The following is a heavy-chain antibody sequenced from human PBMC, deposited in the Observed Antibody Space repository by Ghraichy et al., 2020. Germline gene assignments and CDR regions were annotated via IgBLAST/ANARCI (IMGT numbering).Heavy chain of an antibody. CDR2: IKSKTDGGTT. CDR3: TTALLLPDGMDV. V-gene: IGHV3-15*01. D-gene: IGHD3-22*01. Sequence: LSLPCAASGFTFSNAWMSWVRQAPGKGLEWVGRIKSKTDGGTTDYAAPVKGRFTISRDDSKNTLYLQMNSLKTEDTAVYYCTTALLLPDGMDVWGQGTTVTVSS. CDR1: GFTFSNAW. J-gene: IGHJ6*02.